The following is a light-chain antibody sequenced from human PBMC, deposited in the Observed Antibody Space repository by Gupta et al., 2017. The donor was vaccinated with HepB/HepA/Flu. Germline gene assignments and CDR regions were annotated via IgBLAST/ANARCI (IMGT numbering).Light chain of an antibody. CDR1: QDISNY. V-gene: IGKV1-33*01. J-gene: IGKJ2*01. Sequence: DIQMTQSQSSLSASVGDRVTITCQASQDISNYLNWYQQKPGKAPKLLNYDASKLETGVPSSVSGSGSGTDFTFTISSLQPEDIATYYCQQYDNLPRRAFGQGTKLEIK. CDR3: QQYDNLPRRA. CDR2: DAS.